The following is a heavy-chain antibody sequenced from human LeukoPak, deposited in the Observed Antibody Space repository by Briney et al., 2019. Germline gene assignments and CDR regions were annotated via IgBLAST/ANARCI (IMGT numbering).Heavy chain of an antibody. D-gene: IGHD3-10*01. CDR3: ARDRGGDAFDI. Sequence: GASVKVSCKASGYTFTAYYMHWVRQAPGQGPEWMGWINPNSGGTKYAQNFQGRVTMTRDTSISTAYMELSSLRSDDTAVYYCARDRGGDAFDIWGQGTMVTVSS. V-gene: IGHV1-2*02. J-gene: IGHJ3*02. CDR2: INPNSGGT. CDR1: GYTFTAYY.